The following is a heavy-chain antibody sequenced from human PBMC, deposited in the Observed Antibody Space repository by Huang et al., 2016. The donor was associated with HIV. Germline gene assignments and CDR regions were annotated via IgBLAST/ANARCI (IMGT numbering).Heavy chain of an antibody. J-gene: IGHJ4*02. Sequence: EVQLVESGGIWVQPGRSLRVSCAASGFTFHDHAMHWVRQATGKGLAWVSGSGWNSGGIGYADSVKGRFTISRDNAKNSLYLQMNSLRAEDTALYYCAKGGNWNWGAAPFDYWGQGTLVTVSS. CDR3: AKGGNWNWGAAPFDY. CDR2: SGWNSGGI. CDR1: GFTFHDHA. D-gene: IGHD1-7*01. V-gene: IGHV3-9*01.